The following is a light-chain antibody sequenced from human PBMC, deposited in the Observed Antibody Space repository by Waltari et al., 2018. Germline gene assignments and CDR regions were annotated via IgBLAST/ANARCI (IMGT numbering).Light chain of an antibody. Sequence: EIVLTQSPGTLSLSPGERATLSCRASQSVSSSYLAWYQRKPGQAPRLLIDGESSSAAGIPDRVSGSGSGTEFTLTISRLEPEDFAVYYCQQYGSSPPITFGQGTRLEIK. J-gene: IGKJ5*01. CDR2: GES. CDR3: QQYGSSPPIT. V-gene: IGKV3-20*01. CDR1: QSVSSSY.